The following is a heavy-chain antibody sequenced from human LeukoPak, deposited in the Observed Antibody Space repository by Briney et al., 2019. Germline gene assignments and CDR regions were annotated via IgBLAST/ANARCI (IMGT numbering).Heavy chain of an antibody. V-gene: IGHV3-48*03. D-gene: IGHD3-22*01. CDR1: GFTFNSYE. Sequence: GGSLRLSCAASGFTFNSYEMDWVRQAPGKGLEWFAYISSGGGTIYYADSVKGRFTISRDYARNSMDLQMNSLRAEDTAVYYCAKEITPHSSGFGAFDIWGQGTMVTVSS. CDR2: ISSGGGTI. CDR3: AKEITPHSSGFGAFDI. J-gene: IGHJ3*02.